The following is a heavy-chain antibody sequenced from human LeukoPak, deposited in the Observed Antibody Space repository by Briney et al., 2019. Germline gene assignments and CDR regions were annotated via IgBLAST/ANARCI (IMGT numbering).Heavy chain of an antibody. CDR2: FDPEDGET. CDR3: ATCRPRNDYGDYVQPYPVSAYYYGMDV. D-gene: IGHD4-17*01. J-gene: IGHJ6*02. V-gene: IGHV1-24*01. Sequence: ASVKVSCKVSGYTLTELSMHWVRHAPGKGLEWMGGFDPEDGETIYAQKFQGRVTMTEDTSTDTAYMELSSLRSEDTAVYYCATCRPRNDYGDYVQPYPVSAYYYGMDVWGQGTTVTVSS. CDR1: GYTLTELS.